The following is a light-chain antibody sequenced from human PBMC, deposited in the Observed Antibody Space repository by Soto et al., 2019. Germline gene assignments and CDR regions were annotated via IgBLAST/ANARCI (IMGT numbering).Light chain of an antibody. Sequence: EIVMTQSPGTLSVSPGGRATLSCRASQSVSSSYLAWYQQKPGQAPRLLIYGASSRATGIPDRFSGSGSGTDFTLTISRLEPEDFAVYYCQQYGSSPLTFGGGTKVDIK. J-gene: IGKJ4*01. V-gene: IGKV3-20*01. CDR3: QQYGSSPLT. CDR1: QSVSSSY. CDR2: GAS.